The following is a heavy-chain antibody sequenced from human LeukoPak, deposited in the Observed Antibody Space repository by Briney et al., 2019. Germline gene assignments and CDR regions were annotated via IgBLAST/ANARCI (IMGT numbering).Heavy chain of an antibody. V-gene: IGHV3-7*01. J-gene: IGHJ3*01. CDR1: GFTVSSYW. Sequence: GGSLRLSCAASGFTVSSYWMSWVRQAPGKGLECVANIKEDGSEQYYVDSVKGRLSISRDNATNSLYLYMNSLRAEDTAVYYCARDWLAGNPYHAFDLWGKGAMVTVSS. CDR2: IKEDGSEQ. CDR3: ARDWLAGNPYHAFDL. D-gene: IGHD3-22*01.